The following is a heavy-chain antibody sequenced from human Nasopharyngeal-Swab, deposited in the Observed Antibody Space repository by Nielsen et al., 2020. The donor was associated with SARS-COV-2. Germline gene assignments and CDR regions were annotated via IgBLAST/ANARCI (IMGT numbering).Heavy chain of an antibody. CDR1: GFTFSSYG. V-gene: IGHV3-30*18. Sequence: GGSLRLSCAASGFTFSSYGMHWVRQAPGKGLEWVAVISYDGSNKYYADSVKGRFTISRDNSKSTLYLQLSSLRGDDTAVYYCVKAWRYIYPSYMDAWGKGTTIIVSS. D-gene: IGHD3-3*01. CDR2: ISYDGSNK. J-gene: IGHJ6*03. CDR3: VKAWRYIYPSYMDA.